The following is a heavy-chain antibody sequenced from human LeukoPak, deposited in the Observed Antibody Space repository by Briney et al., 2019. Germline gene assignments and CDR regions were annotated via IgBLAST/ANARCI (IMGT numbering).Heavy chain of an antibody. V-gene: IGHV3-7*01. CDR1: GFTLSSYW. CDR3: TGDYYDRDDI. Sequence: AGGSLRLSCAVSGFTLSSYWMNWVRQAPGKGLEWVANIKQDGSEKHHVDSVKGRFTISRDNAKNSLYLQMNSLRAEDTAVYYCTGDYYDRDDIWGQGTMVTVSS. CDR2: IKQDGSEK. D-gene: IGHD3-22*01. J-gene: IGHJ3*02.